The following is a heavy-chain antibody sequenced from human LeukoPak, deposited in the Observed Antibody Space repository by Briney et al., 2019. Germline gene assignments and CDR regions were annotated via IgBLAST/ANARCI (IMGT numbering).Heavy chain of an antibody. J-gene: IGHJ6*02. CDR3: ARDRITVTWRGMDV. CDR1: GFTFSSYS. CDR2: ISSSSYI. Sequence: GGSLRLSCAASGFTFSSYSMNWVRQAPGKGLEWVSSISSSSYIYYADSVKGRFTISRDNAKNSLYLQMNSLRAEDTAVYYCARDRITVTWRGMDVWGQGTTVTVSS. D-gene: IGHD4-17*01. V-gene: IGHV3-21*01.